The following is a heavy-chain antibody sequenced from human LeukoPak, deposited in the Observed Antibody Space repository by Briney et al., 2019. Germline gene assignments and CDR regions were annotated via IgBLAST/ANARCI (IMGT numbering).Heavy chain of an antibody. CDR2: IYHSGST. CDR3: ARGITAITMPEWHY. J-gene: IGHJ4*02. CDR1: GGSFSGYY. Sequence: SETLSLTCAVYGGSFSGYYWSWIRQPPGKGLEWIGYIYHSGSTYYNPSLKSRVTISVDRSKNQFSLKLSSVTAADTAVYYCARGITAITMPEWHYWGQGTLVTVSS. V-gene: IGHV4-34*01. D-gene: IGHD3-10*01.